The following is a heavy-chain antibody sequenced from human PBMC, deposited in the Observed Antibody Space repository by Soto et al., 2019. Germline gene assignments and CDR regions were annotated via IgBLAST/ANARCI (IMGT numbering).Heavy chain of an antibody. V-gene: IGHV1-18*01. Sequence: ASVKVSCKSSGYTFTSYGISWVRQAPGQGLEWMGWISAYNGNTNYAQKLQGRVTMTTDTSTSTAYMELRSLRSDDTAVYYCAREGIAAAGTTAYYYDLDVRGQGTMVTVSS. CDR2: ISAYNGNT. CDR1: GYTFTSYG. D-gene: IGHD6-13*01. CDR3: AREGIAAAGTTAYYYDLDV. J-gene: IGHJ6*02.